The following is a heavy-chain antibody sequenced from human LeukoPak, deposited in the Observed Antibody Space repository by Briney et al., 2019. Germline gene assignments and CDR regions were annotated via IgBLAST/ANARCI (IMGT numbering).Heavy chain of an antibody. J-gene: IGHJ6*03. CDR2: IIPIYGTA. V-gene: IGHV1-69*13. CDR1: GGTFSGYA. Sequence: SVKVSCKASGGTFSGYAIRWVRQAPGQGLEWMGGIIPIYGTANYAHKFQGRVTITADESTSTAYMELSSLRSEDTAVYYCARWGSGNYLPYYYYMDVWGKGTTVTVSS. D-gene: IGHD1-26*01. CDR3: ARWGSGNYLPYYYYMDV.